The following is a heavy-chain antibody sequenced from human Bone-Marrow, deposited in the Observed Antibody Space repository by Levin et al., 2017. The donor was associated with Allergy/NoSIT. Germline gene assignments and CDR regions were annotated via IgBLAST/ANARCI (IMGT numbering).Heavy chain of an antibody. D-gene: IGHD2-2*01. CDR3: ASASSLAWIDP. CDR1: GGSISASQYY. CDR2: MYPSGNS. J-gene: IGHJ5*02. Sequence: SETLSLSCSVSGGSISASQYYWGWIRQPPGKGLEWIGSMYPSGNSYYNPSLESRATISLDMSNNQFFLRLTSVTAADTAVYFCASASSLAWIDPWGQGTLVTVSS. V-gene: IGHV4-39*01.